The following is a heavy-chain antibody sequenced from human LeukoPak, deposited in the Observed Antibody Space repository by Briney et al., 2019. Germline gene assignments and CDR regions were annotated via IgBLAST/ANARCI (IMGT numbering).Heavy chain of an antibody. J-gene: IGHJ5*02. CDR3: ARDWDSNWFDP. V-gene: IGHV4-34*01. Sequence: PSETLSLTCAVYGGSFSGYYWSWIRQPPGKGLEWIGEINHSGSTNYNPSLKSRVTISVDTSKNQFSLKLSSVTAADTAVYHCARDWDSNWFDPWGQGTLVTVSS. CDR2: INHSGST. CDR1: GGSFSGYY. D-gene: IGHD1-26*01.